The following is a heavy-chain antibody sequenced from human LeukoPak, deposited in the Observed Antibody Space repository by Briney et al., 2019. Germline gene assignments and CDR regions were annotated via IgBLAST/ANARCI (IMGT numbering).Heavy chain of an antibody. CDR1: GFTFSSYA. Sequence: TGGSLRLSCAASGFTFSSYAMHWVRQAPGKGLEWVAVISYDGSNKYYADSVKGRFTISRDNSKNTLYLQMNSLRAEDTAVYYCARERYLRYLNYYSVPLQEPTGYYYGMDVWGQGTTVTVSS. J-gene: IGHJ6*02. CDR3: ARERYLRYLNYYSVPLQEPTGYYYGMDV. CDR2: ISYDGSNK. V-gene: IGHV3-30-3*01. D-gene: IGHD3-10*01.